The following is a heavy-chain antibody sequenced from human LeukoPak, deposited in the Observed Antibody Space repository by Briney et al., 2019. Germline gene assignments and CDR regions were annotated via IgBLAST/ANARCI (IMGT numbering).Heavy chain of an antibody. Sequence: GGSLRLSCAASGFTFSSYAMSWVRQAPGKGLEWVSVMYRVGNTYYADFVKGRFTISRDNFKNTLHLQMNSLRVEDTALYYCARGLTVGATGVWAFDIWGQGTMVTVSS. CDR3: ARGLTVGATGVWAFDI. CDR2: MYRVGNT. J-gene: IGHJ3*02. D-gene: IGHD1-26*01. V-gene: IGHV3-66*01. CDR1: GFTFSSYA.